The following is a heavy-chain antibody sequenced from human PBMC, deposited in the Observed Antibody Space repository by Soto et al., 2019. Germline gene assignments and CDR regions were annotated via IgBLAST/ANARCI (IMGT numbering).Heavy chain of an antibody. V-gene: IGHV1-69*01. Sequence: QLQLVQSGAEVKKPGSSVKVSCKASGGTFSSYAISWVRQAPGQGLEWMGGIIPIVGTANYAQKIQGRVTITADESTSTANMELSNLRSEDTAVYYCARGWSYNLYYFDYWGQGTLVTVSS. D-gene: IGHD1-26*01. J-gene: IGHJ4*02. CDR1: GGTFSSYA. CDR3: ARGWSYNLYYFDY. CDR2: IIPIVGTA.